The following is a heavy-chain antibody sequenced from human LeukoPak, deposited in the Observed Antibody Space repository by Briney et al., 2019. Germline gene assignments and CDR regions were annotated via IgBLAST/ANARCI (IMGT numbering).Heavy chain of an antibody. D-gene: IGHD3-10*01. CDR2: IYYSGST. CDR1: GGSISSYY. Sequence: SETLSLTCTVSGGSISSYYWSWIRQPPGKGLEWIGYIYYSGSTNYNPSLKSRVTISVDTSKNQFSLKLSSVTAADTAVYYCARDRPSITMVRGVSAGAFDIWGQGTMVTVSS. CDR3: ARDRPSITMVRGVSAGAFDI. J-gene: IGHJ3*02. V-gene: IGHV4-59*01.